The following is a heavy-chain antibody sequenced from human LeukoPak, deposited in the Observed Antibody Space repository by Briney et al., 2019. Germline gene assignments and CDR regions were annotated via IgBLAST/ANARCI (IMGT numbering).Heavy chain of an antibody. J-gene: IGHJ3*02. CDR3: ARAPPFRYCSGGSCYTRLKVGAFDI. CDR1: GGSFSGNS. V-gene: IGHV4-34*01. D-gene: IGHD2-15*01. Sequence: SETLSLTCAVYGGSFSGNSWSWIRQSPGNGLEWIGEINHSGSTNSNPSLKSRVTISVDTSKNQFSLKLSSVTAADTAVYYCARAPPFRYCSGGSCYTRLKVGAFDIWSQGTMVTVSS. CDR2: INHSGST.